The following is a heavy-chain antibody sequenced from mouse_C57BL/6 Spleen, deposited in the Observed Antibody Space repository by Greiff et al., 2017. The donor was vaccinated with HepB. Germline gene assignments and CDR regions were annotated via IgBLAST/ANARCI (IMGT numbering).Heavy chain of an antibody. CDR2: IDPSDSYT. CDR3: AKAYYGRSYEDY. V-gene: IGHV1-59*01. Sequence: QVQLQQPGAELVRPGTSVKLSCKASGYTFTSYWMHWVKQRPGQGLEWIGVIDPSDSYTNYNQKFKGKATLTVDTSSSTAYMQLSSLTSEDSAVYYCAKAYYGRSYEDYWGQGTTLTVSS. D-gene: IGHD1-1*01. J-gene: IGHJ2*01. CDR1: GYTFTSYW.